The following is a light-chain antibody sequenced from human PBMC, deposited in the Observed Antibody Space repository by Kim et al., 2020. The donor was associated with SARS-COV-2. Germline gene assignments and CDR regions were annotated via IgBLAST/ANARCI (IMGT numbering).Light chain of an antibody. V-gene: IGKV1-39*01. CDR1: QSISSH. CDR2: AAS. Sequence: DIQMTQSPSSLSASVGDRVSITCRTTQSISSHLNWYQQKPGRAPKLLISAASTLQGGVPSRFSGSGSETDFTLTISSLQPEDFATYCYQQSYITPFTFGPGTKVDIK. CDR3: QQSYITPFT. J-gene: IGKJ3*01.